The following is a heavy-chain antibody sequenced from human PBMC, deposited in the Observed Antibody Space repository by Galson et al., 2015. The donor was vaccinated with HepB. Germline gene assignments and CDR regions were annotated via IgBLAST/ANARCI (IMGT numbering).Heavy chain of an antibody. J-gene: IGHJ4*02. CDR1: GFSFSDYA. CDR2: ISYHGSKK. CDR3: ARVMVKYDYDSSGYYLDDY. V-gene: IGHV3-30*04. Sequence: SLRLSCAAAGFSFSDYAMHWVRQSPGKGLEWVAIISYHGSKKYYTDSVKGRFIISRDNSKNTLYLQMNSLRPEDTAVYYCARVMVKYDYDSSGYYLDDYWGQGTLVTVSS. D-gene: IGHD3-22*01.